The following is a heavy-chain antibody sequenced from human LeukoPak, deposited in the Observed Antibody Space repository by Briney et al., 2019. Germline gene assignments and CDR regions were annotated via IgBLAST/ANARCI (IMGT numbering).Heavy chain of an antibody. CDR3: ATSPYDYVWGSYRPAGAFDI. V-gene: IGHV3-30*03. J-gene: IGHJ3*02. D-gene: IGHD3-16*02. CDR1: GFTFSSYG. CDR2: ISYDGSNK. Sequence: QSGGSLRLSCAASGFTFSSYGMHWVRQAPGKGLEWVAVISYDGSNKYYADSVKGRFTISRDNSKNTLYLQMNSLRAEDTAVYYCATSPYDYVWGSYRPAGAFDIWGQGTMVTVSS.